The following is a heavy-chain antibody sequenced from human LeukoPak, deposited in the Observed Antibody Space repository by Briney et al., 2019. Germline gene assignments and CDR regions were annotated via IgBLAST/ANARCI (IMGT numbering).Heavy chain of an antibody. CDR1: GFTFSSHW. V-gene: IGHV3-74*01. CDR2: INSYWSIT. J-gene: IGHJ3*02. CDR3: AKVRYCSAGSCYVAFDI. Sequence: GGSPRLSCAASGFTFSSHWMHWVRQAPGKGLVWVSRINSYWSITSYADSVKGRFTISRDNAKNTPSLQMNRLRAEDTAVYYCAKVRYCSAGSCYVAFDIWGQGTRVTVSS. D-gene: IGHD2-15*01.